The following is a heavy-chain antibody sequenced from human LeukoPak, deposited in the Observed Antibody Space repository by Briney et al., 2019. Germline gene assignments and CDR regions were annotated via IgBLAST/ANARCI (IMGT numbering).Heavy chain of an antibody. CDR1: GGSFNSYA. V-gene: IGHV1-69*05. CDR3: ASGSLSDGYGVGDYYQYMDV. CDR2: VMPLFGTA. D-gene: IGHD5-24*01. J-gene: IGHJ6*03. Sequence: ASVKVSCKASGGSFNSYAISCGRQAPGEGLEWRGGVMPLFGTANYAQEFQGRVTFTTDESASTAYMEVSSLRSEDTAVYYCASGSLSDGYGVGDYYQYMDVWGKGTTGTVSS.